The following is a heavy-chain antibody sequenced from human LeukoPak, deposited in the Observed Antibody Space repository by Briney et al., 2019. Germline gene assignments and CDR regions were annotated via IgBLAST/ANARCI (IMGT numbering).Heavy chain of an antibody. J-gene: IGHJ6*02. Sequence: GGSLRLSCAASGFTFSSYAMHWVRQAPGKGLEWVAVISYDGSNKYYADSVKGRFTISRDNSKNTLYLQMNSLRAEDTAVYYCARGQGSAPGYYGMDVWGQGTTVTVSS. CDR2: ISYDGSNK. D-gene: IGHD3-10*01. V-gene: IGHV3-30-3*01. CDR1: GFTFSSYA. CDR3: ARGQGSAPGYYGMDV.